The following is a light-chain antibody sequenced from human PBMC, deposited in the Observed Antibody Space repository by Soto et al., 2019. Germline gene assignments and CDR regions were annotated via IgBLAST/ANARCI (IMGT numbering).Light chain of an antibody. J-gene: IGKJ3*01. CDR1: ESIDNNF. Sequence: EIVLTQSPGTLSLSPGERATLSCRASESIDNNFLAWYQQKPGQAPRFLIYHASSRATGIPNRFSGSGSGTDFTLTISRLEPEDFAVYYCQQYGSAPPPFGPGTKVHVK. CDR2: HAS. CDR3: QQYGSAPPP. V-gene: IGKV3-20*01.